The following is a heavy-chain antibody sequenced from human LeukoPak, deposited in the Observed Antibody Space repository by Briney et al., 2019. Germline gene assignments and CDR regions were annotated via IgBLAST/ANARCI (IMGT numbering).Heavy chain of an antibody. CDR2: MNPNSGNT. CDR3: ARDYYDSSGYSYYFDY. CDR1: GYTFTSYD. V-gene: IGHV1-8*01. Sequence: GASVKVSCKASGYTFTSYDINWVRQAPGQGLEWMGWMNPNSGNTVYAQKFQGRVTMTRNTSISTAYMGLSSLRSEDTAVYYCARDYYDSSGYSYYFDYWGQGTLVTVSS. D-gene: IGHD3-22*01. J-gene: IGHJ4*02.